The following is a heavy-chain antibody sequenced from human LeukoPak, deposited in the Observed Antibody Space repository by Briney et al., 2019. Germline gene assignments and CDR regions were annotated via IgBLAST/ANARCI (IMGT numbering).Heavy chain of an antibody. V-gene: IGHV1-69*13. CDR3: ARESLSYGDRDY. CDR1: GGTFSSYA. CDR2: IIPIFGTA. J-gene: IGHJ4*02. Sequence: SVKVSCKASGGTFSSYAISWVRQAPGQGLEWMGGIIPIFGTANYAQKFQGRVTITADESTSTAYMELSSPRSEDTAVYYCARESLSYGDRDYWGQGTLVTVSS. D-gene: IGHD4-17*01.